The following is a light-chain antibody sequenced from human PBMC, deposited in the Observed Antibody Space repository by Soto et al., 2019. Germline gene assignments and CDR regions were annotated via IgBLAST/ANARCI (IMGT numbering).Light chain of an antibody. J-gene: IGKJ4*01. CDR2: AAS. V-gene: IGKV1-27*01. Sequence: DIQMTQSPSSLSASFGDRVTMTCRASQGIGIYLAWFQQRPGNTPKLLIYAASTLQSGVPSRFSGSGSGTDFTLTISTLQPEDFASYYCKKNNRAPLTSGGGTRVEIK. CDR3: KKNNRAPLT. CDR1: QGIGIY.